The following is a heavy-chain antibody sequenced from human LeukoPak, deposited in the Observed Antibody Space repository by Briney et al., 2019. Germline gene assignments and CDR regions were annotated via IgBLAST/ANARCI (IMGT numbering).Heavy chain of an antibody. CDR2: IYYSGST. D-gene: IGHD6-19*01. J-gene: IGHJ4*02. CDR3: AGNSPFSSGWPGH. Sequence: SETLSLTCTVSGGSISSYYWSWIRQPPGKGLEWIGYIYYSGSTNYNPSLKSRVTISVDTSKNQFSLKLSSVTAADTAVYYCAGNSPFSSGWPGHWGQGTLVTVSS. V-gene: IGHV4-59*01. CDR1: GGSISSYY.